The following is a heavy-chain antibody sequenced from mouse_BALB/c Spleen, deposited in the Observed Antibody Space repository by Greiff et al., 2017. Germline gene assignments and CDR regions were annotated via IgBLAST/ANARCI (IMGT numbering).Heavy chain of an antibody. J-gene: IGHJ2*01. D-gene: IGHD1-1*01. CDR2: ISNLAYSI. CDR1: GFTFSDYG. CDR3: ARVNYGSSYDY. Sequence: DVHLVESGGGLVQPGGSRKLSCAASGFTFSDYGMAWVRQAPGKGPEWVAFISNLAYSIYYADTVTGRFTISRENAKNTLYLEMSSLRSEDTAMYYCARVNYGSSYDYWGQGTTLTVSS. V-gene: IGHV5-15*02.